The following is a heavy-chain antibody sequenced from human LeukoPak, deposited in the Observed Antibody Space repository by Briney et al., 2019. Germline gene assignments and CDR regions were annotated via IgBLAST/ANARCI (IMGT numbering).Heavy chain of an antibody. CDR2: INHSGST. V-gene: IGHV4-34*01. CDR3: ARAFEDIAATIGYYFDY. J-gene: IGHJ4*02. D-gene: IGHD5-12*01. Sequence: SETLSLTCAVYGGSFSGYYWSWIRQPPGKGLEWIGEINHSGSTNYNPSLKSRVTISVDTSKNQFSLKLSSVTAADTAVYYCARAFEDIAATIGYYFDYWGQGTLVTVSS. CDR1: GGSFSGYY.